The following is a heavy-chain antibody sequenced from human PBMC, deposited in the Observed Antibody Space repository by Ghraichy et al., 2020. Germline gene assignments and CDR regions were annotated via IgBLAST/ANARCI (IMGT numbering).Heavy chain of an antibody. V-gene: IGHV4-31*03. CDR2: IYPSGRT. J-gene: IGHJ3*02. CDR1: GDSISSGRYY. Sequence: SETLSLTCSVSGDSISSGRYYWTWVRQRPGKALEWIGCIYPSGRTYFNTSLKSRLSTSVDRSKNRFSLRLTSGTVADTAVYFCARGLSYYGSGGPDGTLDIWGQGTLVHVSS. D-gene: IGHD3-10*01. CDR3: ARGLSYYGSGGPDGTLDI.